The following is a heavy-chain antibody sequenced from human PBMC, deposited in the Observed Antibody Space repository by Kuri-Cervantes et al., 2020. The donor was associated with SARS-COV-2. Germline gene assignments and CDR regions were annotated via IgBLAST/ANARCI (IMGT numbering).Heavy chain of an antibody. CDR3: ARGPSWNYIWGTYRGGWDTFDI. CDR1: GYTFSDYY. V-gene: IGHV1-2*04. Sequence: ASVKVSCKASGYTFSDYYMYWVRQAPGQGLEWMGWMNPNSGGTNSAQKFQGWVIMTRDTSITTAYMELSRLRSDDTAVYYCARGPSWNYIWGTYRGGWDTFDIWGQGTMVTDSS. CDR2: MNPNSGGT. J-gene: IGHJ3*02. D-gene: IGHD3-16*02.